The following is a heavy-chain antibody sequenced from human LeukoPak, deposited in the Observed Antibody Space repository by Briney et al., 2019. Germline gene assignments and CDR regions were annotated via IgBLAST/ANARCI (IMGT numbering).Heavy chain of an antibody. CDR3: SRGRSLGYCSSTSCYVSDAFDI. D-gene: IGHD2-2*01. CDR2: TYYRSNSYN. CDR1: GDSVSSSFAA. V-gene: IGHV6-1*01. J-gene: IGHJ3*02. Sequence: SQTLSLTCAISGDSVSSSFAAWTWIRQSPSRGLEWLGRTYYRSNSYNDYAESLKSRITINPDTSKNQFSLHLNSVTPEDTAVYFCSRGRSLGYCSSTSCYVSDAFDIWGQGTMVTVSS.